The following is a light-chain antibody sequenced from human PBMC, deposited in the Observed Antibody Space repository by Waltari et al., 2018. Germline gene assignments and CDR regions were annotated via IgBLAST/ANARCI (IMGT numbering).Light chain of an antibody. CDR2: SNN. J-gene: IGLJ3*02. Sequence: QSVLTQPPSASGTPGQRVTISCSGSLSNIRSNTVTWYQQLPGTAPKLLMYSNNPRPSGVPDRFSGSKSGTSASLAISGLQSEDEADYYCAAWDDSLNGVFGGGTKLTVL. CDR1: LSNIRSNT. CDR3: AAWDDSLNGV. V-gene: IGLV1-44*01.